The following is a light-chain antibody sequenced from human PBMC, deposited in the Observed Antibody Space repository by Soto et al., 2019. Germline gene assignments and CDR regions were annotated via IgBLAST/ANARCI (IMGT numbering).Light chain of an antibody. CDR1: QSVSSSY. CDR2: AAS. Sequence: EIVLTQSPGTLSLSPGERATLSCKASQSVSSSYLAWYQQKPGQAPRLLIYAASSRATGIPDRFSGSGSGTDFTLTISRLEPEDSAVYYCQQYGSSPPITFGQGTRLEIK. CDR3: QQYGSSPPIT. J-gene: IGKJ5*01. V-gene: IGKV3-20*01.